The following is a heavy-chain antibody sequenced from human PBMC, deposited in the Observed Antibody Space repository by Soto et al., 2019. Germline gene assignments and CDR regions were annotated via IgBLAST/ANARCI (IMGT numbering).Heavy chain of an antibody. CDR3: ARAPVGRYYYGSGTTQLLSFGMDV. D-gene: IGHD3-10*01. J-gene: IGHJ6*02. CDR1: GYTFTGYY. Sequence: ASVKVSCKASGYTFTGYYMHWVRQAPGQGLEWMGWINPNSGGTNYAQKFQGWVTMTRDTSISTAYMELSRLRSDDTAVYYCARAPVGRYYYGSGTTQLLSFGMDVWGQGTTVTVSS. CDR2: INPNSGGT. V-gene: IGHV1-2*04.